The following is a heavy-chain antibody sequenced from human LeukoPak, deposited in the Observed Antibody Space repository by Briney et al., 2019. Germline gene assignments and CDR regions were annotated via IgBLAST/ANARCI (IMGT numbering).Heavy chain of an antibody. D-gene: IGHD4-17*01. CDR2: INPNSGGT. Sequence: ASVKVSCKASGYTFTGYYMHWVRQAPGQGLEWMGWINPNSGGTNYAQKFQGRVTMTRDTSISTAYMELSRLRSDDTAVYYCARESGGDYGDYVNWGQGTLVTVSS. V-gene: IGHV1-2*02. CDR3: ARESGGDYGDYVN. CDR1: GYTFTGYY. J-gene: IGHJ4*02.